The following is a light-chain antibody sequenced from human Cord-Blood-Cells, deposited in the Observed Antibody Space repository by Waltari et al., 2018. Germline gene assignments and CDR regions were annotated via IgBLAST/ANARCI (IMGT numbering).Light chain of an antibody. CDR3: SSYAGSNNLV. Sequence: QSALTQPPSPSGSPGQSVTISRTGTSSDVGGYNYVSWYQQHPGKAPKLMIYEVSTRPSGVPDRFSGSKSGNTASLTVSGLQAEDEADYYCSSYAGSNNLVFGGGTKLTVL. V-gene: IGLV2-8*01. CDR2: EVS. CDR1: SSDVGGYNY. J-gene: IGLJ3*02.